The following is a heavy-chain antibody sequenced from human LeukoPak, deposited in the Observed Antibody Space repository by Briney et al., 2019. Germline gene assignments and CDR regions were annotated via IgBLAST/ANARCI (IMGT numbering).Heavy chain of an antibody. CDR2: ISESGENT. V-gene: IGHV3-23*01. Sequence: GGSLRLSCVASGFSFKNYAMNWVRQAPGKGLEWVSAISESGENTHYADSVKGRFTISRDNSKKTLYLQMNSLRAEDTAIYYCARVGYCSSSSCYNYFDYWGQGTLVTVSS. CDR3: ARVGYCSSSSCYNYFDY. CDR1: GFSFKNYA. J-gene: IGHJ4*02. D-gene: IGHD2-2*02.